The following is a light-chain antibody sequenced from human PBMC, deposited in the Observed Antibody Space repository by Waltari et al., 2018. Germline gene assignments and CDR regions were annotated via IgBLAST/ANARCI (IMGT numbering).Light chain of an antibody. CDR3: QQANSFPSLT. CDR2: AAS. CDR1: QDITNW. Sequence: DIQMTQSPSSVSASVGDRVSITCRASQDITNWLAWYQQKPGKAPKLLIYAASTLQGGVPSRFSGSGSGTDFTLTITSLQPEDFATYYCQQANSFPSLTFGGGTKVEIK. J-gene: IGKJ4*01. V-gene: IGKV1D-12*01.